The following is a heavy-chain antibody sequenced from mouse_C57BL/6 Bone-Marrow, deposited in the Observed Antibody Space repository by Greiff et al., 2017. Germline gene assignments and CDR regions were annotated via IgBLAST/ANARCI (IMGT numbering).Heavy chain of an antibody. CDR2: IYPRSGNT. CDR1: GYTFTSYG. D-gene: IGHD1-1*01. J-gene: IGHJ1*03. Sequence: QVQLKESGAELARPGASVKLSCKASGYTFTSYGISWVKQRTGQGLEWIGEIYPRSGNTYYNEKFKGKATLTADKSSSTAYMELRSLTSEDSAVYFCARVHGSSPWYFDVWGTGTTVTVSS. V-gene: IGHV1-81*01. CDR3: ARVHGSSPWYFDV.